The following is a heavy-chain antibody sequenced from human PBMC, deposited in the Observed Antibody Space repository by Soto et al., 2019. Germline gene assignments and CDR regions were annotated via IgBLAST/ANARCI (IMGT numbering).Heavy chain of an antibody. D-gene: IGHD3-9*01. CDR3: ARQVALDLRNFEFDY. V-gene: IGHV5-51*01. CDR1: GYSFTSYW. CDR2: IYPGDSDT. Sequence: PGESLKISCKGSGYSFTSYWIGWVRQMPGKGLEWMGIIYPGDSDTRYSPSFQGQVTISADKSISTAYLQWSSLKASDTAMYYCARQVALDLRNFEFDYWGQGTLVTSPQ. J-gene: IGHJ4*02.